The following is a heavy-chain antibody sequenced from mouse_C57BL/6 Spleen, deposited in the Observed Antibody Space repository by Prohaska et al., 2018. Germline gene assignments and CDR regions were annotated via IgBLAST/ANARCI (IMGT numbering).Heavy chain of an antibody. D-gene: IGHD1-1*01. V-gene: IGHV3-6*01. CDR3: ALITTVVAHYAMDY. J-gene: IGHJ4*01. CDR2: ISYDGSN. CDR1: GYSITSGYY. Sequence: DVQLQESGPGLVKPSQSLSLTCSVTGYSITSGYYWNWIRQFPGNKLEWMGYISYDGSNNYNPSLKNRISITRDTSKNQFFLKLNSVTTEDTATYYCALITTVVAHYAMDYWGQGTSVTVSS.